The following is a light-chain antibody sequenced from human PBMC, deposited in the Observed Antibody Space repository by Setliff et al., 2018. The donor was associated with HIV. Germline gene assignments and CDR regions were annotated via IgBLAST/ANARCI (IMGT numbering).Light chain of an antibody. J-gene: IGLJ1*01. CDR2: QAI. Sequence: QSALAQPASVSGSPGQSITISCTGTSSDIGRYNLVSWYQQYPGKAPKLMIYQAIKRPSGVSNRFFGSKSGNTASLTISGLQAEDEADYYCCSNTGSNTFVFGSGTKV. CDR3: CSNTGSNTFV. V-gene: IGLV2-23*02. CDR1: SSDIGRYNL.